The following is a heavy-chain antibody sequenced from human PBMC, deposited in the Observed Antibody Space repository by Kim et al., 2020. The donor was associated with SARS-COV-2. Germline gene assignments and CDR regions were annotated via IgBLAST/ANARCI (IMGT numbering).Heavy chain of an antibody. Sequence: ADSLRGRFTISRDNSENTLYLQMNSLTVEDTAVYFCARDTDFYGSGRHVDYWGQGTLVTVSS. D-gene: IGHD3-10*01. V-gene: IGHV3-30*07. J-gene: IGHJ4*02. CDR3: ARDTDFYGSGRHVDY.